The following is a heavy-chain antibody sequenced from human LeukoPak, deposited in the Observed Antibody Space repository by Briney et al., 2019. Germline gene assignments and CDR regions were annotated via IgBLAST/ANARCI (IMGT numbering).Heavy chain of an antibody. CDR2: VFTNGDT. CDR3: ARVDRQNWFDP. V-gene: IGHV4-61*02. J-gene: IGHJ5*02. Sequence: SQTLSLTCRVSGDSLNSGNFYWTWIRQPAGKGLEWIGRVFTNGDTSYNPSLKSRVTISVDTSKNQFSLKLSSVTAADTAVYYCARVDRQNWFDPWGQGTLVTVSS. D-gene: IGHD3-22*01. CDR1: GDSLNSGNFY.